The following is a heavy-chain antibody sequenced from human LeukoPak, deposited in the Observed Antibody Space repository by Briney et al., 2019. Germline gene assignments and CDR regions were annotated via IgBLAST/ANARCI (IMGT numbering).Heavy chain of an antibody. V-gene: IGHV4-39*01. CDR3: ARVQLWPPSQFDY. CDR1: GGSISSYY. D-gene: IGHD5-18*01. CDR2: IYYSGST. Sequence: SETLSLTCTVSGGSISSYYWGWIRQPPGQGLEWIGSIYYSGSTYYNPSLKSRVTISVDTSKNQFSLKLSSVTAADTAVYYCARVQLWPPSQFDYWGQGTLVTVSS. J-gene: IGHJ4*02.